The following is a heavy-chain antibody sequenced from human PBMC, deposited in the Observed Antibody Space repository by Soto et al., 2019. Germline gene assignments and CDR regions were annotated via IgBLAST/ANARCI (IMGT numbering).Heavy chain of an antibody. V-gene: IGHV3-15*07. J-gene: IGHJ3*02. D-gene: IGHD1-26*01. CDR1: GFTFSNAW. CDR2: IKSKTDGGTT. CDR3: TTGPLIMGATYAFDI. Sequence: PGGSLRLSCAASGFTFSNAWMNWVRQAPGKGLEWVGRIKSKTDGGTTDYAAPVKGRFTISRDDSKNTLYLQMNSLKTEDTAVYYCTTGPLIMGATYAFDIWGQGTMVTVSS.